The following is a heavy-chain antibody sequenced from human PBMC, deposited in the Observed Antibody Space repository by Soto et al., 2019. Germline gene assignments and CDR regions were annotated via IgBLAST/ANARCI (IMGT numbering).Heavy chain of an antibody. Sequence: SETLSLTCTVSGGSISGHACIWVRQPAGRGLEWIGHIYPSGSTSYNPSVRSRVTMSLDTSNNQIFLNLTSVTAADTAVFYCVRGRSYSVYDFWGPGTLVTVSS. CDR1: GGSISGHA. V-gene: IGHV4-4*07. D-gene: IGHD5-12*01. J-gene: IGHJ4*02. CDR2: IYPSGST. CDR3: VRGRSYSVYDF.